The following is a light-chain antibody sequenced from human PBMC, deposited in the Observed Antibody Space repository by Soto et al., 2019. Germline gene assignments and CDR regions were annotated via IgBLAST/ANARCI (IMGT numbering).Light chain of an antibody. CDR1: SGFVGSFSL. V-gene: IGLV2-23*01. CDR3: GLSVGATTSV. CDR2: EGH. Sequence: QSVLTQPASVSGSPGQSITISCTGNSGFVGSFSLVSWYQQHPGKAPKVMLSEGHRRPSGVPDRFYGSTSVNTASLTMSGRQADDEAEYYCGLSVGATTSVFGKGKKVTVL. J-gene: IGLJ1*01.